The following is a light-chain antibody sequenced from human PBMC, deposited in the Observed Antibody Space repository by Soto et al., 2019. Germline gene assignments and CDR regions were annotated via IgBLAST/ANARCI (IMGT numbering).Light chain of an antibody. CDR2: DAS. V-gene: IGKV3-11*01. CDR3: QQRSNWPST. Sequence: EIVLTQSPATLSLSPGERATLSCRASQSVSSYLAWYQQKPGQAPRLLIYDASNRATGIPARFSGSGSGTDFTLTITRLEPEDFAVYYCQQRSNWPSTFGGGTKVESK. J-gene: IGKJ4*01. CDR1: QSVSSY.